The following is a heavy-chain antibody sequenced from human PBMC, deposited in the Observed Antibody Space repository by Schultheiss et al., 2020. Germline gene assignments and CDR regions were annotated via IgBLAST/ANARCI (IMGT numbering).Heavy chain of an antibody. CDR2: IYYSGST. Sequence: SETLSLTCTVSGGSVSSGSYYWSWIRQPPGKGLEWIGYIYYSGSTNYNPSLKSRVTISVDTSKNQFSLKLSFVTAADTAVYYCARDRQGPIAAQYWFDPWGQGTLVTVSS. CDR3: ARDRQGPIAAQYWFDP. D-gene: IGHD6-6*01. CDR1: GGSVSSGSYY. J-gene: IGHJ5*02. V-gene: IGHV4-61*01.